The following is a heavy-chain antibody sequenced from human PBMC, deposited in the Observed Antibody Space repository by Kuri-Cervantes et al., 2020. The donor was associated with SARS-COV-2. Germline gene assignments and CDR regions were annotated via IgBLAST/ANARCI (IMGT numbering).Heavy chain of an antibody. Sequence: GSLRLSCTVSGASIGSTDSYWGWIRQPPGKAKEWIGSIKYSGSTFYNPSLKSRVTFSVDTSKNQFSLKLTSVTDADTAVYYCARQSEGSGSYYWGQGTLVTVSS. CDR2: IKYSGST. J-gene: IGHJ4*02. V-gene: IGHV4-39*01. CDR1: GASIGSTDSY. CDR3: ARQSEGSGSYY. D-gene: IGHD1-26*01.